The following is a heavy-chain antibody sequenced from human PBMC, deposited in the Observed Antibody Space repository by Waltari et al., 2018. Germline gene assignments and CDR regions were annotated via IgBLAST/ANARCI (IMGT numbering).Heavy chain of an antibody. CDR1: GYTFTSYD. CDR3: ARGVPPEPHDYGDYVDY. D-gene: IGHD4-17*01. Sequence: QVQLVQSGAEVKQPGASVKVSGKASGYTFTSYDLNWVRQANGQGLEWMGWMNPNSGNTGYEQKFQGRVTMTRNTSISTAYMELSSLRSEDTAVYYCARGVPPEPHDYGDYVDYWGQGTLVTVSS. J-gene: IGHJ4*02. CDR2: MNPNSGNT. V-gene: IGHV1-8*01.